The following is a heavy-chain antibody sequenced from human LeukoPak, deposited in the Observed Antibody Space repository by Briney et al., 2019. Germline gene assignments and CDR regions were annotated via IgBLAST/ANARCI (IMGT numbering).Heavy chain of an antibody. CDR2: IKQDGSDK. J-gene: IGHJ4*02. CDR1: EFNFRNYW. Sequence: GGSLRLSCVVSEFNFRNYWMSWVRQTPGKGLEWVANIKQDGSDKYYVDSVKGRFIISRDNAKNSLYLQMNSLRDEDTAVYYCARDSAAHGGYWGQGTPVTVSS. D-gene: IGHD6-25*01. CDR3: ARDSAAHGGY. V-gene: IGHV3-7*03.